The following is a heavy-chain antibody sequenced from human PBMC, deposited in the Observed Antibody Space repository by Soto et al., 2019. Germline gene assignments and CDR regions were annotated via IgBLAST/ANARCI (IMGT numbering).Heavy chain of an antibody. J-gene: IGHJ6*03. CDR1: GYTFTSYD. CDR2: MNPNSGNT. CDR3: SIAAAGFNYYYYMDV. Sequence: VASVKVSCKASGYTFTSYDINWVRQATGQGLEWMGWMNPNSGNTGYAQKFQGRVTMTRNTSISTAYMELSSLRSEDTAVYYCSIAAAGFNYYYYMDVWGKGTTVTVS. V-gene: IGHV1-8*01. D-gene: IGHD6-13*01.